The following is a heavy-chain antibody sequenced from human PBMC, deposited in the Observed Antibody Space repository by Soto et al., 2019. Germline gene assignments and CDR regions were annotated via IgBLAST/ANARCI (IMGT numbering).Heavy chain of an antibody. CDR1: GYTFDPYG. J-gene: IGHJ4*02. V-gene: IGHV1-18*01. D-gene: IGHD3-10*01. CDR3: VRDVSVSSGSFGGY. Sequence: QVQLVQSGAEVKKPGASVRVSCKASGYTFDPYGLNWVRQAPGQGLEWMGWISTHTGNTDYPQRFQGRVTMTTDKSTSTAFVDLRTLPSDDTAVYYCVRDVSVSSGSFGGYWGQGTLVSVSS. CDR2: ISTHTGNT.